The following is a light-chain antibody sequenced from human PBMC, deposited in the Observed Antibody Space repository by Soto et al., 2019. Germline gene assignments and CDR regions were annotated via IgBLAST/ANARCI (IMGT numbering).Light chain of an antibody. CDR3: QQYGSSPGLFT. CDR2: GAS. CDR1: QSVSNNY. V-gene: IGKV3-20*01. Sequence: VVLTQSPGTLSLSPGERATLPCRASQSVSNNYLAWYQQRPGQAPRLLIYGASTRATGISDRFSGSGSGTDFTLTISRLESEDFAVYYCQQYGSSPGLFTFGPGTKVDVK. J-gene: IGKJ3*01.